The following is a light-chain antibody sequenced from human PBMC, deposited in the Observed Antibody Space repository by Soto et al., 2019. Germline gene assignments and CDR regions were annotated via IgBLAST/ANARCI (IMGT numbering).Light chain of an antibody. V-gene: IGKV3-11*01. CDR3: QQRSNWPSVT. CDR2: DAS. Sequence: ESVLTQSPATLSLSPGDRATPSCRASQSITNSLAWYRHQPGQPPRLLIYDASKRATGIPARFIGSGSGTHFTLTISSLEPEDFGLYYCQQRSNWPSVTFGGGTKVEIK. J-gene: IGKJ4*01. CDR1: QSITNS.